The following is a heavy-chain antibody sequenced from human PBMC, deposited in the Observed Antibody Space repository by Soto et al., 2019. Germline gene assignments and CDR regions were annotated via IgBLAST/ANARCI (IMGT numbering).Heavy chain of an antibody. Sequence: SETLSLTCAVSGYSTVSDARRGVRRHAPGKGLGGVGEISQNGSTNYTPSLKSRVTISRDNSNYHFSLRLRSVTAADTAVYYCARNFGYSGHLRRYDTFDVWGQGKMVTVSS. CDR3: ARNFGYSGHLRRYDTFDV. J-gene: IGHJ3*01. CDR1: GYSTVSDAR. D-gene: IGHD5-12*01. CDR2: ISQNGST. V-gene: IGHV4-4*02.